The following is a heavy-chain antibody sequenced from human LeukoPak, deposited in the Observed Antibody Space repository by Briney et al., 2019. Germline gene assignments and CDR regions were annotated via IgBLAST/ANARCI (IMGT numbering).Heavy chain of an antibody. J-gene: IGHJ4*02. CDR3: ARDPRMEYYYDSSGYQLDY. V-gene: IGHV1-18*01. CDR1: GYTFTSYG. Sequence: ASVKVSCKASGYTFTSYGISWVRQAPGQGLEWMGWISAYNGNTNYAQKLQGRVTMTTDTSTSTAYMELRSLRSDDTAVYYCARDPRMEYYYDSSGYQLDYWGQGTLVTVSS. D-gene: IGHD3-22*01. CDR2: ISAYNGNT.